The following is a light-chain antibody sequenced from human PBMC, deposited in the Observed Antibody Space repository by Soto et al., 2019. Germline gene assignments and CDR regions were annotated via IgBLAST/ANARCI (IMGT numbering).Light chain of an antibody. V-gene: IGKV3-20*01. CDR1: QSVPRSY. CDR2: GTS. J-gene: IGKJ5*01. CDR3: QQYGSSIT. Sequence: EIVLTQSPGTLPLSPGERATLSCRASQSVPRSYLAWYQQKPGQAPRLLIYGTSSRATGIPDRISGSGSGTDFTLTISRLEPEDFAVFYCQQYGSSITFGQVTRLEI.